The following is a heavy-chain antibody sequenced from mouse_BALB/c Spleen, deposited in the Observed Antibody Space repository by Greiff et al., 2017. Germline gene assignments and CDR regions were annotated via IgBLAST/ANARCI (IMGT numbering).Heavy chain of an antibody. CDR3: GSRRTLEYYAMDY. D-gene: IGHD1-1*01. V-gene: IGHV2-2*02. CDR1: GFSLTSYG. Sequence: VQLQQSGPGLVQPSQCLSITCTVSGFSLTSYGVHWVRQSPGQGLEWLGVIWRGGSTAYNAAFISSLSTSKDNSKSQAFFIMNRLQANDTAIYYCGSRRTLEYYAMDYWGQGTSVTVSS. CDR2: IWRGGST. J-gene: IGHJ4*01.